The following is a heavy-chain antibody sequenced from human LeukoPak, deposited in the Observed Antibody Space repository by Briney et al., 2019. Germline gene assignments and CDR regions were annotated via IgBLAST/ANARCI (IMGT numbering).Heavy chain of an antibody. CDR1: GFTFSSYG. CDR3: AKDERDDYSNYGYFDY. Sequence: GGTLRLSCAASGFTFSSYGMHWVRQAPGKGLEWVAFIRYDGSNKYYADSVKGRFTISRDNSKNTLYLQMNSLRAEDTAVNYCAKDERDDYSNYGYFDYWGQGTLVTVSS. J-gene: IGHJ4*02. V-gene: IGHV3-30*02. CDR2: IRYDGSNK. D-gene: IGHD4-11*01.